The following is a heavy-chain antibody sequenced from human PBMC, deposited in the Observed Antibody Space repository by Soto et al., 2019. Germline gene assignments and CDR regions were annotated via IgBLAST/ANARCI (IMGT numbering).Heavy chain of an antibody. D-gene: IGHD3-22*01. CDR2: IYYSGST. Sequence: SETLSLTCSVSGGSFSSGSYYWRLILQPPGKGLEWIGYIYYSGSTNYNPSLKSRLIISVDTSKNQFSLKVSSVSAADTAVYYCARGRGYYDTTYLDYWGQGTLVTVSS. V-gene: IGHV4-61*01. J-gene: IGHJ4*02. CDR3: ARGRGYYDTTYLDY. CDR1: GGSFSSGSYY.